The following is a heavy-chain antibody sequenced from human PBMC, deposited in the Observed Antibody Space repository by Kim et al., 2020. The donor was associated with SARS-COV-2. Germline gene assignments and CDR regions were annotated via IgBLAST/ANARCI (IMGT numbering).Heavy chain of an antibody. V-gene: IGHV3-48*02. Sequence: GGSLRLSCAASGFTFSSYTMNWVRQAPGKGLEWLSYISSDSRTIYYGDSVKGRFTISRDNAKNSLYLQMNSLRDEDTALYYCAREVGCXDDCYXYXXYWGQGTXXXXSS. J-gene: IGHJ4*02. CDR3: AREVGCXDDCYXYXXY. CDR1: GFTFSSYT. CDR2: ISSDSRTI. D-gene: IGHD2-21*02.